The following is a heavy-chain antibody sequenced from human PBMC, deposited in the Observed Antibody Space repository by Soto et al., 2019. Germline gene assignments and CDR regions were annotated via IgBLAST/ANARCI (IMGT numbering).Heavy chain of an antibody. CDR1: GGSISSYY. CDR2: IYYSGST. V-gene: IGHV4-59*01. CDR3: ERFSGSYYYAMDV. J-gene: IGHJ6*02. D-gene: IGHD6-19*01. Sequence: SETLSLTCTVSGGSISSYYWSWIRQPPGKGLEWIGYIYYSGSTNYNPSLKSRVTISVDTSKNQFSLKLSSVTAADTAVYYCERFSGSYYYAMDVWGQVSTVTVSS.